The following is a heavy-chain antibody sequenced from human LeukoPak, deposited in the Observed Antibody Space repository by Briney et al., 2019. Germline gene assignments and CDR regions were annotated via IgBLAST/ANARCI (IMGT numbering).Heavy chain of an antibody. Sequence: GGSLRLSCTASGFTFSSYNMNWVRQAPGNGLEWVSYISSSSSTIYYADSVKGRFTISRDNAKNSLYVQMNSLRDEDTAVYYCAREHSSSSGSVSDFWGQGTLVTVSS. CDR3: AREHSSSSGSVSDF. CDR1: GFTFSSYN. D-gene: IGHD6-6*01. J-gene: IGHJ4*02. CDR2: ISSSSSTI. V-gene: IGHV3-48*02.